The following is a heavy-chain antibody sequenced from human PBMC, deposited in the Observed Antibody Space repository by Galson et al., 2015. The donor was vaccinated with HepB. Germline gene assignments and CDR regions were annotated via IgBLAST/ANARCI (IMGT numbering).Heavy chain of an antibody. V-gene: IGHV5-51*01. CDR3: ARHRLYCSGGSSPPNIDY. Sequence: QSGAEVKKPGESLRVSCKGSGYSFTSYWISWVRQMPGKGLEWLGIIYPGDSDTRYRPSFQGQVTISADKSISTAYLQWSSLKASDTAMYYCARHRLYCSGGSSPPNIDYWGQGTLVTVSS. D-gene: IGHD2-15*01. J-gene: IGHJ4*02. CDR1: GYSFTSYW. CDR2: IYPGDSDT.